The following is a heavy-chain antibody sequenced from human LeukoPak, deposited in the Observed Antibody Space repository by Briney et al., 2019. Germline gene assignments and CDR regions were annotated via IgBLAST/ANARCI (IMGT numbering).Heavy chain of an antibody. V-gene: IGHV1-69*04. CDR3: ASSIAAAAGDAFDI. J-gene: IGHJ3*02. D-gene: IGHD6-13*01. CDR1: GGTFSSYA. CDR2: IIPILDIA. Sequence: SVKVSCKASGGTFSSYAISWVRQAPGQGLEWMGRIIPILDIANYAQKFQGRVTITADKSTSTAYMELSSLRSEDTAVYYCASSIAAAAGDAFDIWGQGTMVTVSS.